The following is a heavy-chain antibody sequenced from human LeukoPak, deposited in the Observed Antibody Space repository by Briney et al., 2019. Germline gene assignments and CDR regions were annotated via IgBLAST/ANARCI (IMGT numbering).Heavy chain of an antibody. J-gene: IGHJ3*02. CDR3: AKDGSMDYWSAFDI. D-gene: IGHD2-8*02. CDR2: ISSSSRYI. CDR1: GFTFSTYS. V-gene: IGHV3-21*01. Sequence: KSGGSLRLSCAASGFTFSTYSMNWVRQAPGKGLEWVSFISSSSRYIYYADSVKGRFTISRDNSKNTLYLQMNSLRAEDTAVYYCAKDGSMDYWSAFDIWGQGTMVTVSS.